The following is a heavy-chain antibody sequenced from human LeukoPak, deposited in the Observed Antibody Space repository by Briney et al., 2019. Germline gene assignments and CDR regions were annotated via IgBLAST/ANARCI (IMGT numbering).Heavy chain of an antibody. D-gene: IGHD6-13*01. V-gene: IGHV4-34*01. CDR1: GGSFSGYY. CDR3: ARVSSWYYYYMDV. CDR2: INHSGST. Sequence: SETLSLTCAVSGGSFSGYYLSWIRQPPGKGLEWIGEINHSGSTNYNPSLKSRVTISVDTSKNQFSLKLSSVTAADTAVYYCARVSSWYYYYMDVWGKGTTVTVSS. J-gene: IGHJ6*03.